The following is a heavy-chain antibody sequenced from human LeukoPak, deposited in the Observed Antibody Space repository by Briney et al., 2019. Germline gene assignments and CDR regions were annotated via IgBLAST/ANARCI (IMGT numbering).Heavy chain of an antibody. CDR2: ITPSGGST. V-gene: IGHV1-46*01. D-gene: IGHD4-17*01. CDR1: GYTFTNYY. J-gene: IGHJ3*02. Sequence: GASVKISCKASGYTFTNYYMHWVRQAPGQGLEWLGLITPSGGSTWYAQKFQGRVTMTRDMSTGTDYMELSSLRAEDTAVYYCARETLAYGDLGEGAFDIWGQGTMVTVSS. CDR3: ARETLAYGDLGEGAFDI.